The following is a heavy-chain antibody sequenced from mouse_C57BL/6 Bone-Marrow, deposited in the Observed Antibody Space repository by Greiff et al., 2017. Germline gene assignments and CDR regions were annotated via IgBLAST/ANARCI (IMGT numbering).Heavy chain of an antibody. V-gene: IGHV5-4*01. J-gene: IGHJ2*01. CDR3: ARDRAMVTADY. Sequence: EVQGVESGGGLVKPGGSLKLSCAASGFTFSSYAMSWVRQTPEKRLEWVATISDGGSYTYYPDNVKGRFTISRDNAKNNLYMQMRHLKSEDTAMYYCARDRAMVTADYWGQGTTLTVYS. CDR2: ISDGGSYT. CDR1: GFTFSSYA. D-gene: IGHD2-2*01.